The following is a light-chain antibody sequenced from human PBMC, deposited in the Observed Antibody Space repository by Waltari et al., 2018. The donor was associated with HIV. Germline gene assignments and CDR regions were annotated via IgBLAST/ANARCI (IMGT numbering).Light chain of an antibody. CDR2: GVT. Sequence: QSALTQPDSESGSPGQSLTISCTGTNRIIGYSNLLSWYRRYPRTAPQLIIYGVTSRPSGISSRFSGSKSGNPASLTISGLQVDDEADYYCNSYASDDTVVFGGGTKLTVL. CDR3: NSYASDDTVV. CDR1: NRIIGYSNL. J-gene: IGLJ2*01. V-gene: IGLV2-14*01.